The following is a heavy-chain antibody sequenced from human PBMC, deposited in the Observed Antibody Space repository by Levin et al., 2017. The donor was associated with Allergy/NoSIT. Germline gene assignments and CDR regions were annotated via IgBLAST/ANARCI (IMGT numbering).Heavy chain of an antibody. J-gene: IGHJ4*02. D-gene: IGHD4-23*01. CDR1: GYSFTSFW. V-gene: IGHV5-51*01. CDR2: IFPSDSDT. Sequence: GESLKISCQASGYSFTSFWFGWVRQRPGKGLEWMGLIFPSDSDTRVSPSFQGQIIMSVDKSISTAYLQWSSLKASDSAIYYCARRDSDGSNSFDYWGQGTLVTVSP. CDR3: ARRDSDGSNSFDY.